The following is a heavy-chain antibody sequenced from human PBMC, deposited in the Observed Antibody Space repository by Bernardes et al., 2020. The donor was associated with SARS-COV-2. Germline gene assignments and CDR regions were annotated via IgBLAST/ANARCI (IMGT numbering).Heavy chain of an antibody. CDR3: ARGEDYSDYDAYALDI. CDR2: IDYRANT. V-gene: IGHV4-59*01. D-gene: IGHD4-17*01. CDR1: GGSITGYY. Sequence: SETLSLTCTVSGGSITGYYWTWIRQPPGKGLEWIGYIDYRANTKYTPALKSRVTISLDRSKKQFSLNLDSVTAADTAVYYCARGEDYSDYDAYALDIWDQGTLVTVSS. J-gene: IGHJ3*02.